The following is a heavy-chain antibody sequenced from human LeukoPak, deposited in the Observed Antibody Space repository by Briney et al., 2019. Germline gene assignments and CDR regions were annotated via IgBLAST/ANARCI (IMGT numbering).Heavy chain of an antibody. J-gene: IGHJ4*02. Sequence: SVKVSCKASGGTFSSYAISWVRQAPGQGLEWMRGIIPIFGTANYAQKFQGRVTITADESTSTAYMELSSLRSEDTAVYYCARRRHYYDSSGYYLDYWGQGTLVTVSS. CDR3: ARRRHYYDSSGYYLDY. CDR1: GGTFSSYA. V-gene: IGHV1-69*13. D-gene: IGHD3-22*01. CDR2: IIPIFGTA.